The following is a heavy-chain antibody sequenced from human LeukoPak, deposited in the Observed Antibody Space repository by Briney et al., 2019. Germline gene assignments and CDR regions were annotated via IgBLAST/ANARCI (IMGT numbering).Heavy chain of an antibody. D-gene: IGHD1-14*01. Sequence: GASVKVSCKASGYTFTSYGISWVRQAPGQGLEWMGWISAYNGNTNYAQKLQGRVIMTTDTSTSTAYMELRSLRSDDTAVYYCARPYGSPTTKRFDPWGQGTLVTVSS. CDR1: GYTFTSYG. J-gene: IGHJ5*02. V-gene: IGHV1-18*01. CDR2: ISAYNGNT. CDR3: ARPYGSPTTKRFDP.